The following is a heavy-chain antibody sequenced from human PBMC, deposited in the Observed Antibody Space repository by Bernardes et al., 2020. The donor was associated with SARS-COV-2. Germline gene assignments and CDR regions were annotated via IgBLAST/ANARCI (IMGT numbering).Heavy chain of an antibody. V-gene: IGHV3-74*01. J-gene: IGHJ6*02. D-gene: IGHD2-2*01. Sequence: GGSLRLSCAASGFTFSSYWMHWVRQAPGKGLVWVSRINSDGSSTSYADSVKGRFTISRDNAKNTLYLQMNSLRAEDTAVYYCARDSIVVVPAAMAYYYYGMDVWGQGTTVTVSS. CDR3: ARDSIVVVPAAMAYYYYGMDV. CDR2: INSDGSST. CDR1: GFTFSSYW.